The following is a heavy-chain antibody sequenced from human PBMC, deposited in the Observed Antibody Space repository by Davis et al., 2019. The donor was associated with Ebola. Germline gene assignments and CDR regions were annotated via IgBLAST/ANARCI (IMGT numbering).Heavy chain of an antibody. CDR2: TYHSGST. CDR1: GGPISSSNW. D-gene: IGHD6-13*01. CDR3: ARAYSSSWYGENWFDP. J-gene: IGHJ5*02. V-gene: IGHV4-4*02. Sequence: SETLSLTCAVSGGPISSSNWWSWVRQPPGKGLEWIGETYHSGSTNYNPSLKSRVTISVDKSKNQFSLKLSSVTAADTAVYYCARAYSSSWYGENWFDPWGQGTLVTVSS.